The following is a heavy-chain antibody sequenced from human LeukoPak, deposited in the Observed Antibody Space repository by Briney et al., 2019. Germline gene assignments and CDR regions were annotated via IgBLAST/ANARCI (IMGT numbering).Heavy chain of an antibody. J-gene: IGHJ4*02. CDR3: ARKTGVTGEAFDY. V-gene: IGHV3-7*03. CDR2: IKVDGSEK. D-gene: IGHD2-21*02. Sequence: GGSLGLSCAASGFTFSNYWTSWVRQAPGKGLEWVANIKVDGSEKYYLDSVKGRFTISRDNAKNSVCLQMNSLRTEDTAVYYCARKTGVTGEAFDYWGQGTLVTVSS. CDR1: GFTFSNYW.